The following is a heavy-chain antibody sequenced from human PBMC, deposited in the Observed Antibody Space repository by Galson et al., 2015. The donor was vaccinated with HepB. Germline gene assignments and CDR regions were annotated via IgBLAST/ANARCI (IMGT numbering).Heavy chain of an antibody. CDR1: GGPFSTYA. Sequence: SVKVSCKASGGPFSTYAITWVRQAPGQGLEWMGGIIPMFSTSNYAQKFQGRVTITADESTTTAYMELSSLRSEDTAVYYCARERGVLRDGYIYPDYYYYYGMDVWGQGTTVTVSS. CDR2: IIPMFSTS. J-gene: IGHJ6*02. D-gene: IGHD5-24*01. CDR3: ARERGVLRDGYIYPDYYYYYGMDV. V-gene: IGHV1-69*13.